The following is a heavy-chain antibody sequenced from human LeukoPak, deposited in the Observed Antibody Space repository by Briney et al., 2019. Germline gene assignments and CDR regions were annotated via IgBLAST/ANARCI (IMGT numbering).Heavy chain of an antibody. V-gene: IGHV1-2*02. J-gene: IGHJ5*02. CDR3: TRVKVAGGSEGFGP. Sequence: GASVKVSRKASVYTFTFYYIHWVRQAPGQGLEWMGWINPNSGGTDYAQKFQGRVTMRRDTSISTAYMEMSGLRSDGTAVYYCTRVKVAGGSEGFGPWGQGTLLTVSS. CDR2: INPNSGGT. CDR1: VYTFTFYY. D-gene: IGHD3-10*01.